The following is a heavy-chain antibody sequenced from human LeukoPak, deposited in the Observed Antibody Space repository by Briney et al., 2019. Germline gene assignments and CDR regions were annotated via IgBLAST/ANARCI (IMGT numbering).Heavy chain of an antibody. J-gene: IGHJ4*02. CDR2: ISSSSSTI. Sequence: GGSLRLSRAASGFTFSSYSMNWVRQAPGKGLEWVSYISSSSSTIYYADSVKGRFTISRDNAKNSLYLQMNSLRAEDTAVYYCATTTATKIFNYWGQGTLVTVSS. D-gene: IGHD2-15*01. V-gene: IGHV3-48*01. CDR1: GFTFSSYS. CDR3: ATTTATKIFNY.